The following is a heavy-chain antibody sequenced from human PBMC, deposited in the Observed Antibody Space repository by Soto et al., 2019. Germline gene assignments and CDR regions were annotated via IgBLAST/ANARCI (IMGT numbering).Heavy chain of an antibody. CDR3: AREDDGGDRDYYGLDV. CDR2: IHYSGSI. J-gene: IGHJ6*02. CDR1: GGSISSEYYH. V-gene: IGHV4-30-4*08. Sequence: QVQLQQSGPGLVKPSQTLSLTRSVSGGSISSEYYHWTWIRQSPGKGLEWIGYIHYSGSILYNPSFKSRITMSVDTSKNQFSLQLSSVSAADTAVYFCAREDDGGDRDYYGLDVWGQGTTVTVSS. D-gene: IGHD2-21*02.